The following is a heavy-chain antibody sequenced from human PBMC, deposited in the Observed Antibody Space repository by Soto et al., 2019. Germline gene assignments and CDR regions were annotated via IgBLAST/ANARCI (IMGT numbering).Heavy chain of an antibody. CDR3: ARGVSYRWVY. CDR2: VHHSGTT. V-gene: IGHV4-4*02. D-gene: IGHD3-16*02. Sequence: SETLSLTCSVSGGSINKYSWGWVRQPPGKGLEWIGEVHHSGTTNYIQSLTSRLTMSVDKSGNQASLELTSVAAADTAVYYCARGVSYRWVYWGQGTLVTVSS. CDR1: GGSINKYS. J-gene: IGHJ4*02.